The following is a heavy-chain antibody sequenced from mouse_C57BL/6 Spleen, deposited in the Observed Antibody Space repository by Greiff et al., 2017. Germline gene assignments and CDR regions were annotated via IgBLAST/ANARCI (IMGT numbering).Heavy chain of an antibody. V-gene: IGHV1-69*01. CDR3: ARPLYDGYYTWFAY. CDR1: GYTFTSYW. Sequence: VQLQQPGAELVMPGASVKLSCKASGYTFTSYWMHWVKQRPGQGLEWIGEIDPSDSYTNYNQKFKGKSTLTVDKSSSTAYMQRSSLTSEDSAVYYCARPLYDGYYTWFAYWGQGTLVTVSA. CDR2: IDPSDSYT. D-gene: IGHD2-3*01. J-gene: IGHJ3*01.